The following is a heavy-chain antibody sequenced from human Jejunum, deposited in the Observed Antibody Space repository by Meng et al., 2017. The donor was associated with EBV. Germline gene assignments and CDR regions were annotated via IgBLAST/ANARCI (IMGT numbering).Heavy chain of an antibody. D-gene: IGHD1-1*01. CDR1: GDSVSSDKTA. CDR2: TYRRSRWYY. J-gene: IGHJ4*02. Sequence: QLQLQESGPGLVQPSQSLSLPCVISGDSVSSDKTAWNWIRQSPSRGLEWLGRTYRRSRWYYDYALSVKSRINISPDTSKNQVSLQLNSVTPEDTAVYYCARDYQDLERFDYWGQGTLVTVDS. CDR3: ARDYQDLERFDY. V-gene: IGHV6-1*01.